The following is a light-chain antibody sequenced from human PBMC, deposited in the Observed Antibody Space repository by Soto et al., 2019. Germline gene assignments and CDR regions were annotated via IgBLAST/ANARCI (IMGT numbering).Light chain of an antibody. CDR3: SSYSSSNTVL. CDR1: SSDVGGYNY. V-gene: IGLV2-14*01. CDR2: EVS. J-gene: IGLJ2*01. Sequence: QSALTQPASVSGSPGQSITISCTGTSSDVGGYNYVSWYQQHPGKAPKLMIYEVSNRPSGLSNRFSGSKSGNTASLTISGLQAEDEADYYCSSYSSSNTVLFGGGTKLTVL.